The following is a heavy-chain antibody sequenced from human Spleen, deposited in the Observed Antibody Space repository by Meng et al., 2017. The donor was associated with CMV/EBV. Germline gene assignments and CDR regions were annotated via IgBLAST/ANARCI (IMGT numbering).Heavy chain of an antibody. D-gene: IGHD2-8*01. CDR1: GFIFDDYG. CDR3: AKDRLDCTNGVCSRWFDP. CDR2: INWNGGST. J-gene: IGHJ5*02. V-gene: IGHV3-20*04. Sequence: GESLKISCAASGFIFDDYGMNWVRQVPGKGLEWVSGINWNGGSTGYADSVKGRFTISRDNSKNTLYLQMNSLRAEDTAVYYCAKDRLDCTNGVCSRWFDPWGQGTLVTVSS.